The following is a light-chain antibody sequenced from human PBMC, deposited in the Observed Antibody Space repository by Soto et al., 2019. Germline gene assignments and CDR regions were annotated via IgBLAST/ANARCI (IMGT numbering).Light chain of an antibody. J-gene: IGKJ5*01. V-gene: IGKV3-15*01. CDR1: QSVSSN. Sequence: EIVMTQSPATLSLSPGERATLSCRASQSVSSNLAWYQQKPGQAHRLIIYGASTRANGIPARFSGSGSGTEFTLTISSLQSEDFAVYYCQQYNNWPPITFGQGTRLEIK. CDR2: GAS. CDR3: QQYNNWPPIT.